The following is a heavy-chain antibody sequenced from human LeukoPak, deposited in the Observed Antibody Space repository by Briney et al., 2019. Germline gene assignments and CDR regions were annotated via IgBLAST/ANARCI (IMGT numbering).Heavy chain of an antibody. J-gene: IGHJ4*02. CDR2: ISGSGGGT. V-gene: IGHV3-23*01. D-gene: IGHD3-22*01. CDR1: GITLSNYA. Sequence: PGGSLRLSCAVSGITLSNYAMTWVRQAPGKGLEWVAGISGSGGGTNYADSVKGRFTISRDNSKNTLYLQMNNLRVDDTAVYFCAERGVVIRVILVGFHKEAYYFDSWGQGALVTVSS. CDR3: AERGVVIRVILVGFHKEAYYFDS.